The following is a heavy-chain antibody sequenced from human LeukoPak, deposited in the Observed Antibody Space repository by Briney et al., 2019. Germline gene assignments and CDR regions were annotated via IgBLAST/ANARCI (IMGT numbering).Heavy chain of an antibody. V-gene: IGHV4-4*09. CDR1: GGSISSYY. D-gene: IGHD1-20*01. Sequence: SETLSLTCTVSGGSISSYYWSWIRQPPGKVLGWIGYIYTSGSTNYNPSLKSRVTISVDTSKNQFSLKLSSVTAADTAVYYCAGLGSNWNGKWFDPWGQGTLVTVSS. CDR3: AGLGSNWNGKWFDP. CDR2: IYTSGST. J-gene: IGHJ5*02.